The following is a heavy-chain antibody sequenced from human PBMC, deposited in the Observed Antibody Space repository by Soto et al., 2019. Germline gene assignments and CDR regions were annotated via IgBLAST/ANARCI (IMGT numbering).Heavy chain of an antibody. D-gene: IGHD2-15*01. CDR2: IYYSGST. J-gene: IGHJ4*02. V-gene: IGHV4-39*01. CDR3: ARRRQLVAALDY. CDR1: SGSISSSSYY. Sequence: QLQLQESGPGLVKPSETLSLTCTVSSGSISSSSYYWDWIRQPPGKGLEWIGSIYYSGSTNYNPSLKRLVTISVDTSKNPFSLKVSSLTAADTAVYYCARRRQLVAALDYWGQGTLVTVSS.